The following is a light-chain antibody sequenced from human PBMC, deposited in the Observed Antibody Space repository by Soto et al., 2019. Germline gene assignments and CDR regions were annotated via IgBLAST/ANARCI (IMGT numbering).Light chain of an antibody. CDR3: QQSYSTPYT. V-gene: IGKV1-39*01. CDR2: TAS. J-gene: IGKJ2*01. Sequence: DIQMTQSPSSLSASVGDRVTITCRASQSISSYLNWYQQKPGKPPKLLIHTASNLQSGVPSRFSGSGSGTDFTLTISSLQPEDFATYYCQQSYSTPYTFGQGTKVDIK. CDR1: QSISSY.